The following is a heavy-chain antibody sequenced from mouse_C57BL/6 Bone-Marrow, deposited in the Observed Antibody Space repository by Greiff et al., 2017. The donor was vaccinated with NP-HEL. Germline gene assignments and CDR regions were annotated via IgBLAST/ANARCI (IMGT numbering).Heavy chain of an antibody. D-gene: IGHD2-4*01. CDR2: IDPSDSYT. Sequence: QVQLQQPGAELVMPGASVKLSCKASGYTFTSYWMHWVKQRPGQGLEWIGEIDPSDSYTNYIQKFKGKSTLTVDKSSSTAYMQLSSLTSEDSAVYYCARYDYDLYFDYWGQGTTLTVSS. J-gene: IGHJ2*01. V-gene: IGHV1-69*01. CDR3: ARYDYDLYFDY. CDR1: GYTFTSYW.